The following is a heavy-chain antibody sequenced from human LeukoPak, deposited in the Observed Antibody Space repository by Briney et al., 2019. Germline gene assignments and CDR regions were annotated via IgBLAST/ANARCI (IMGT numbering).Heavy chain of an antibody. V-gene: IGHV4-38-2*02. CDR1: GYSISSGYY. CDR2: IYHSGST. J-gene: IGHJ5*02. D-gene: IGHD3-3*01. CDR3: ARDFWSGYYLGWFDP. Sequence: SETLSLTCAVSGYSISSGYYWGWIRQPPGKGLEWIGSIYHSGSTYYNPSLKSRVTISVDTSKNQFSLKLSPVTAADTAVYYCARDFWSGYYLGWFDPWGQGTLVTVSS.